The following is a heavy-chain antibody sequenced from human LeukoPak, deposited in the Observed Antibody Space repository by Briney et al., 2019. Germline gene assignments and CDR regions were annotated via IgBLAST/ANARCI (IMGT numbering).Heavy chain of an antibody. Sequence: SSETLSLTCTVSGGSISSGGYYWSWIRQHPGKGLEWIGYIYYSGSTYYNPSLKSRVTISVDTSKNQFSLKLSSVTAADTAVYYCARRERWGEYYFDYWGQGTLVTVSS. J-gene: IGHJ4*02. V-gene: IGHV4-31*03. CDR1: GGSISSGGYY. CDR3: ARRERWGEYYFDY. CDR2: IYYSGST. D-gene: IGHD7-27*01.